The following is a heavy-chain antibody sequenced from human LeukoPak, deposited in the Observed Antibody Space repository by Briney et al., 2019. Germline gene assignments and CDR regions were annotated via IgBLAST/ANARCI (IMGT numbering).Heavy chain of an antibody. J-gene: IGHJ6*02. Sequence: PSETLSLTCAVYGGSFSGYYWSWIRQPPGKGLEWIGEINHSGSTNYNPSPKSRVTISVDTSKNQFSLKLSSVTAADTAVYYCARSVLMVYAIRDYYYGMDVWGQGTTVTVSS. V-gene: IGHV4-34*01. CDR2: INHSGST. CDR1: GGSFSGYY. CDR3: ARSVLMVYAIRDYYYGMDV. D-gene: IGHD2-8*01.